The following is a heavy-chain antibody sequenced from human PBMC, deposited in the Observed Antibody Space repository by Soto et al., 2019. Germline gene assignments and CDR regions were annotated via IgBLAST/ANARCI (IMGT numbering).Heavy chain of an antibody. D-gene: IGHD3-16*01. CDR2: IKSKVDTYAT. CDR3: TRGGDLDY. J-gene: IGHJ4*02. CDR1: GFTFSGST. V-gene: IGHV3-73*01. Sequence: EVQLVESGGGLVQPGQSLKLSCAASGFTFSGSTMHWVRQASGKGLEWIGRIKSKVDTYATQYTASVKGRFTISRDDSKKKAYLEMNSLKTDDTAVYYCTRGGDLDYWGQGTLVTVSS.